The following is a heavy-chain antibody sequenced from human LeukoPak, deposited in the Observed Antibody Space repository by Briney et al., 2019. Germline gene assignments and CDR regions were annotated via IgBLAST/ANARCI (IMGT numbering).Heavy chain of an antibody. J-gene: IGHJ3*02. CDR2: ISGSGGST. CDR1: GFTFSSYA. Sequence: GGSLRLSCAASGFTFSSYAMSWVRQAPGKGLEWVSAISGSGGSTYYADSVKGRFTTSRDNSKNTLYLQMNSLRAEDTAVYYCAKGYWAMIVHDAFDIWGQGTMVTVSS. D-gene: IGHD3-22*01. V-gene: IGHV3-23*01. CDR3: AKGYWAMIVHDAFDI.